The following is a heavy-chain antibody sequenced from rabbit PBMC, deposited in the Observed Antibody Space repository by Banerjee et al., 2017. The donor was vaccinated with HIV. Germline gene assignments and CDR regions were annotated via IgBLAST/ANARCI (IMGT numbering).Heavy chain of an antibody. J-gene: IGHJ5*02. CDR2: INAVTGKA. CDR3: ARDLTDASGGNFGW. V-gene: IGHV1S45*01. CDR1: GFAFSNKAV. D-gene: IGHD4-1*01. Sequence: QEQLEESGGRLVQPGGSLTLSCKASGFAFSNKAVMCWVRQAPGKGLEWIACINAVTGKAVYASGAKGRFYFSKTSATAVTLQMTDLTGADTATYFCARDLTDASGGNFGWGGRGPRVTVS.